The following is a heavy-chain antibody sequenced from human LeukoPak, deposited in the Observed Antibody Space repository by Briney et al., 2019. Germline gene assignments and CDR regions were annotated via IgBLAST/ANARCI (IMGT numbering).Heavy chain of an antibody. V-gene: IGHV3-7*01. Sequence: SGGSLRLSCAASGFSFSSYWISWVRQAPGKGLEWVANINPDGSNMLYVDSVKGRFTISRDNAKNSLYLQMNNLRAEDTAVYFCVSGFLQWLYWGQGTLVTVSS. CDR1: GFSFSSYW. D-gene: IGHD3-3*01. CDR3: VSGFLQWLY. CDR2: INPDGSNM. J-gene: IGHJ4*02.